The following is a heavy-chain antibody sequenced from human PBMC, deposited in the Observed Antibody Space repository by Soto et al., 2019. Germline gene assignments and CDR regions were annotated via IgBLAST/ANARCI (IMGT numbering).Heavy chain of an antibody. Sequence: PGGSLRLSCAASGFTFISYWMHWARQAPGKGLVWVSRINSDGSSTSYADSVKGRFTISRDNAKNTLYLQMNSLRSEDTAVYYCASQGITIFGVVLHNWFDPWGQGT. CDR3: ASQGITIFGVVLHNWFDP. V-gene: IGHV3-74*01. D-gene: IGHD3-3*01. CDR2: INSDGSST. CDR1: GFTFISYW. J-gene: IGHJ5*02.